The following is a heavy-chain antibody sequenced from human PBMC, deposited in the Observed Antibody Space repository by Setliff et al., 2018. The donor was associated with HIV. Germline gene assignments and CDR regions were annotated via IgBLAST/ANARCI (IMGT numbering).Heavy chain of an antibody. J-gene: IGHJ5*02. CDR2: IHSSGNT. CDR1: GGSISSGGYY. D-gene: IGHD3-22*01. V-gene: IGHV4-31*03. Sequence: SETLSLTCNVSGGSISSGGYYWSWIRQPPGKGPEWIGYIHSSGNTFYTPSLKSRLTISLDTSKNQFSLKLNSVTAADTAVYYCARGLPSYYYETSGSLGWFDPWGQGTLVTVSS. CDR3: ARGLPSYYYETSGSLGWFDP.